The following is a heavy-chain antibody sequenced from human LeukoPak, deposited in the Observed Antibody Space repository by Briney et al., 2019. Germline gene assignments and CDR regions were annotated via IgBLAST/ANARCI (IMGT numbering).Heavy chain of an antibody. CDR1: GGSISSSSYY. D-gene: IGHD3-3*01. CDR3: AIDYYDFWSGQRQDAFDI. J-gene: IGHJ3*02. CDR2: IYYSGST. V-gene: IGHV4-39*07. Sequence: PSETLSLTCTVSGGSISSSSYYWGWIRQPPGKGLEWIGSIYYSGSTYYNPSLKSRVTISVDTSKNQFSLKLSSVTAADTAVYYCAIDYYDFWSGQRQDAFDIWGQGTMVTVSS.